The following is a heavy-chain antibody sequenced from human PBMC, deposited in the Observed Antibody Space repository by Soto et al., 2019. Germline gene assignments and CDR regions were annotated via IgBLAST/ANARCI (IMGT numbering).Heavy chain of an antibody. CDR2: IYSGGST. Sequence: EVQLVESGGGLVQPGGSLRLSCAASGFTVSTKYMSWVRQAPGKGLEWVSVIYSGGSTFYADSVRGRFTISRDNSKNSVNLQMNSLRAEDTAVYYCERDPWAAHYWGQGTLVTVSS. V-gene: IGHV3-66*01. CDR3: ERDPWAAHY. CDR1: GFTVSTKY. D-gene: IGHD3-16*01. J-gene: IGHJ4*02.